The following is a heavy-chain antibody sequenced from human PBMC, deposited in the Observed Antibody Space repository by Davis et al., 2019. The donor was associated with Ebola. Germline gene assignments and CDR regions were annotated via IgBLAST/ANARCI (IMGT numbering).Heavy chain of an antibody. CDR1: GYTFTSYA. J-gene: IGHJ6*03. Sequence: ASVKVSCKASGYTFTSYAMHWVRQAPGQRLEWMGWINAGNGNTKYSQKFQGRVTITRDKYAGTAYMELSSLRSEDTAVYYCARDFVVVPAATPQWYYYYMDVWGKGTTVTVSS. CDR3: ARDFVVVPAATPQWYYYYMDV. V-gene: IGHV1-3*01. CDR2: INAGNGNT. D-gene: IGHD2-2*01.